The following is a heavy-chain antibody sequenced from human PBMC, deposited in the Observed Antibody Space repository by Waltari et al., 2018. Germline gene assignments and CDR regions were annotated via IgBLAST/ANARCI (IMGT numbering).Heavy chain of an antibody. CDR3: ARMRVEMATIDY. CDR2: IYYSWST. V-gene: IGHV4-39*07. CDR1: GGSISSSSYY. Sequence: QVQLQESGPGLVKPSETLSLTCTVSGGSISSSSYYWGWIRQPPGKGLEWIGSIYYSWSTYYNPSLKSRVTISVDTSKNQFSLKLSSVTAADTAVYYCARMRVEMATIDYWGQGTLVTVSS. D-gene: IGHD5-12*01. J-gene: IGHJ4*02.